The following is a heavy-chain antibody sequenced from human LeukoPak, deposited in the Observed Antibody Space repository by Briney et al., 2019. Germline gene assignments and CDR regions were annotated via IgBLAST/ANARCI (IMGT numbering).Heavy chain of an antibody. Sequence: ASVKVSCKVSGYTLTELSMHWVRQAPGKGLEWMGGFDPEDGETIYAQKFQGRVTMTEDTSTDTAYMELSSLRSEDTAVYYCARDPPDYYGSGSKYYYYYMDVWGKGTTVTVSS. J-gene: IGHJ6*03. CDR1: GYTLTELS. D-gene: IGHD3-10*01. CDR3: ARDPPDYYGSGSKYYYYYMDV. CDR2: FDPEDGET. V-gene: IGHV1-24*01.